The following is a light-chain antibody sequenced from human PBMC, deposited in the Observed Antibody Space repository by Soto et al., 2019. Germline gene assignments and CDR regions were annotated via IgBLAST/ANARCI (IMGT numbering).Light chain of an antibody. J-gene: IGKJ3*01. V-gene: IGKV1-16*02. CDR1: QGINSN. CDR3: QQYKSYPFT. Sequence: DIQMTQSPSSLSASVGDRVTITCRASQGINSNLGWFQQKPGRAPRSLVYDASTLQSGAPSKFSGTGSGTEFTLTISSLQPEDVATYYCQQYKSYPFTFGPGTNVEI. CDR2: DAS.